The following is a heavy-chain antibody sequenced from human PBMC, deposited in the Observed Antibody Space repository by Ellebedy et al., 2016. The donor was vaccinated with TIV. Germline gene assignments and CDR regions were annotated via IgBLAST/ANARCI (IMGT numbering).Heavy chain of an antibody. D-gene: IGHD1-26*01. CDR3: ARRSWGGDWFDP. J-gene: IGHJ5*02. CDR1: GDSISSGGYY. CDR2: IYYRGST. V-gene: IGHV4-31*03. Sequence: MPSETLSLTCTVSGDSISSGGYYWSWIRQHPGKGLEWIAYIYYRGSTYYSPSLKSRVTISVDTSKNQFSLKLTSVTAADTAVYYCARRSWGGDWFDPWGQGTLVTVSS.